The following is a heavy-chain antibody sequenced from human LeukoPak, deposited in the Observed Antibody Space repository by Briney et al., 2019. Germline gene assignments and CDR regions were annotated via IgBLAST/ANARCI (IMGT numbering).Heavy chain of an antibody. J-gene: IGHJ6*03. CDR3: AKGSGDGIYYYYMDV. CDR1: GFLFDDYA. CDR2: ISWNSGGI. Sequence: PGGSLRLSCAASGFLFDDYAMHWVRQAPGKGLEWVSSISWNSGGIAYVDSVKGRFTISRDNTKKSLYPQMNSLRPEDMALYYCAKGSGDGIYYYYMDVWGTGTMVTVSS. V-gene: IGHV3-9*03. D-gene: IGHD7-27*01.